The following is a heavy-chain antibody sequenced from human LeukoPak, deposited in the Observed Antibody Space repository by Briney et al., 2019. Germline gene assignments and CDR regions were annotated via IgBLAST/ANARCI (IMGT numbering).Heavy chain of an antibody. CDR1: GFTFSSYA. CDR2: ISGSGGST. D-gene: IGHD6-19*01. J-gene: IGHJ4*02. Sequence: GGSLGLSCAASGFTFSSYAVSWVRQAPGKGLEWVSAISGSGGSTYYADSVKGRFTISRDNSKNTLYLQMNSLRAEDTAVYYCAKEQWLVLRTDFDYWGQGTLVTVSS. V-gene: IGHV3-23*01. CDR3: AKEQWLVLRTDFDY.